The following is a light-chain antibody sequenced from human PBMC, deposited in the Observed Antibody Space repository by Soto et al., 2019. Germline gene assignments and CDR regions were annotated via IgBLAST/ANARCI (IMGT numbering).Light chain of an antibody. V-gene: IGLV2-8*01. J-gene: IGLJ1*01. CDR1: SSDVGGYNY. CDR3: SSYAGSNNFGYV. CDR2: EVS. Sequence: QSVLTQPPSAYGSPGQSVTISCTGTSSDVGGYNYVSWYQQHPGKAPKLMIYEVSKRPSGVPDRFSGSKSGNTASLTVSGLQAEDEADYYCSSYAGSNNFGYVFGTGTKLTVL.